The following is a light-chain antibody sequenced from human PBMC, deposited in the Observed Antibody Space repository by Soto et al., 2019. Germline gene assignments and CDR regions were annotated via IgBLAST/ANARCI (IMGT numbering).Light chain of an antibody. CDR2: DAS. J-gene: IGKJ4*01. V-gene: IGKV3-11*01. CDR3: QQRSTWPLP. CDR1: QSVSSY. Sequence: EIVLTQSPATLSLSPGERATLSCRASQSVSSYLAWYQQKPGQAPRLLIYDASNRATGIPARFSGSGSGTDFTLTTRSLEHEDFAVYYCQQRSTWPLPFRGGTKVEIK.